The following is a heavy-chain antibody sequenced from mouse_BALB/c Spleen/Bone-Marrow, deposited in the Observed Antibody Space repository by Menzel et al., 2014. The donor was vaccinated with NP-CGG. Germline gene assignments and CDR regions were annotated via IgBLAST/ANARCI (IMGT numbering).Heavy chain of an antibody. CDR2: IWAGGST. CDR3: ARKDYGSRGGYFDV. V-gene: IGHV2-9*02. J-gene: IGHJ1*01. D-gene: IGHD1-1*01. Sequence: VQLVESGPGLVAPSRSLSITCTVSGFSLTSYGVHWVRQPPGKGLEWLGLIWAGGSTNYNSALMSRLSISKDNSKSQVFLKMNSLQTDDTAMYYCARKDYGSRGGYFDVWGAGTTVTVSS. CDR1: GFSLTSYG.